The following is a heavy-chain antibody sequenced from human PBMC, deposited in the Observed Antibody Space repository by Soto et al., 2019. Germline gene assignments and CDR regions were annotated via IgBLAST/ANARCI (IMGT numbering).Heavy chain of an antibody. Sequence: PGESLKISCKGSGYSFTSYWIGWVRQMPGKSLEWMGIIYPGDSDTIYSPTFQGQVTISADKSISTAYLQWSSLKASDTAMYYCARQVVATITPVPLQYYYYYYYIDVWEKGTKVTVSS. V-gene: IGHV5-51*01. CDR1: GYSFTSYW. D-gene: IGHD5-12*01. J-gene: IGHJ6*03. CDR2: IYPGDSDT. CDR3: ARQVVATITPVPLQYYYYYYYIDV.